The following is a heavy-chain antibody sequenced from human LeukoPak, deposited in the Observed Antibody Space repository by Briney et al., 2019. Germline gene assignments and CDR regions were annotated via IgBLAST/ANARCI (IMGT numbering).Heavy chain of an antibody. V-gene: IGHV3-7*01. D-gene: IGHD2-2*01. CDR3: ARVRGLCSTSCFGKNWFDP. CDR1: GFTFSSYW. Sequence: GGSLRLSCAASGFTFSSYWMSWVRQAPGKGLEWMANIKQDGSGKYYVDSVKGRFTISRDNAKNSLYLQMNSLRAEDTAVYYCARVRGLCSTSCFGKNWFDPWGQGTLVTVSS. J-gene: IGHJ5*02. CDR2: IKQDGSGK.